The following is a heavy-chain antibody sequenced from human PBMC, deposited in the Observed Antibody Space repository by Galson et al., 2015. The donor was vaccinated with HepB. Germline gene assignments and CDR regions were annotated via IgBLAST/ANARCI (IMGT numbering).Heavy chain of an antibody. V-gene: IGHV3-21*01. CDR1: GFTFRDYT. CDR3: ARATVIPAAIPPYFDY. CDR2: ISSSNGYI. D-gene: IGHD2-2*02. J-gene: IGHJ4*02. Sequence: SLRLSCAASGFTFRDYTMNWVRQAPGKGLEWVSSISSSNGYIYYADSMKGRFTISRDNAKNSQYLQMNSLRADDTAVYYCARATVIPAAIPPYFDYWGPGTLVTVSS.